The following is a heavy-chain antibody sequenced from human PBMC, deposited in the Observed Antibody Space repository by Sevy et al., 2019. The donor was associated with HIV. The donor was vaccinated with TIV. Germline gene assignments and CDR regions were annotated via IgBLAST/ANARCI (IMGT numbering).Heavy chain of an antibody. CDR3: AKDLNVRGSAVATTRPFDY. CDR2: ISGSGGST. V-gene: IGHV3-23*01. Sequence: GGSLRLSCAASGFTFSSYAMSWVRQAPGKGLEWVSAISGSGGSTDYADSLKGRFTISRDNSKNTLYLQMNSLRAEDTAVEYCAKDLNVRGSAVATTRPFDYWGQGTLVTVSS. D-gene: IGHD5-12*01. J-gene: IGHJ4*02. CDR1: GFTFSSYA.